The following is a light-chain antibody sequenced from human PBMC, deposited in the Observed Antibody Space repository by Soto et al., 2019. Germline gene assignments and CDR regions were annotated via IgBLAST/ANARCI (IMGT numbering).Light chain of an antibody. Sequence: QSVLTQPASVSGSPGQSITISCTGTSSDVGGYNYVSWYQQHPGKAPKLMIYEVSNRPSGVSNRFSGSKSGNTASLTISWRQAEDEADYYCSSYTSSSPLVFGGGTKLTVL. J-gene: IGLJ2*01. CDR3: SSYTSSSPLV. V-gene: IGLV2-14*01. CDR2: EVS. CDR1: SSDVGGYNY.